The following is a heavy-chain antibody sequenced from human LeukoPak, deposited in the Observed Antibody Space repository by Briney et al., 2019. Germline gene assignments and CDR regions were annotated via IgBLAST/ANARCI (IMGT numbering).Heavy chain of an antibody. CDR1: GYPFTDYY. CDR2: INPDGGVT. Sequence: ASVKVSCKASGYPFTDYYIHWVRQAPGQGLEWMGWINPDGGVTNYEQKFQGRVTMTRDTSISTAYMEVSRLRSDDTAVYYCARSNWNYDLPGYYFDYWGQGTLVTVSS. J-gene: IGHJ4*02. V-gene: IGHV1-2*02. D-gene: IGHD1-7*01. CDR3: ARSNWNYDLPGYYFDY.